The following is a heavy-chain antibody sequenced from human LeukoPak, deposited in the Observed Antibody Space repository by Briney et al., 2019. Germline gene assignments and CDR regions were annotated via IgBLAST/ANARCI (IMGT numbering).Heavy chain of an antibody. J-gene: IGHJ4*02. V-gene: IGHV3-23*01. D-gene: IGHD3-16*02. CDR2: ISGSGGAT. CDR3: ASTLYDYVWGSYRYDYFDY. CDR1: GITLSNYG. Sequence: GGSLRLSCAVSGITLSNYGMSWVRQAPGKGLEWVAGISGSGGATNYADSVKGRFTISRDNPKNTLYLQMNSLRVEDTAVYYCASTLYDYVWGSYRYDYFDYWGQGTLVTVSS.